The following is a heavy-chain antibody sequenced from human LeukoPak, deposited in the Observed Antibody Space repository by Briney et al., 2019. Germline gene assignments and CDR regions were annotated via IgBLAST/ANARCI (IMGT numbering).Heavy chain of an antibody. Sequence: ASVKVSCKASRGTFSNYPISWVRQAPGQGLEWMGWISAYNGNTNYAQKLQGRVTMTTDTSTSTAYMELRSLRSDDTAVYYCARVYITMIKDFDYWGQGTLVTVSS. CDR3: ARVYITMIKDFDY. CDR2: ISAYNGNT. CDR1: RGTFSNYP. D-gene: IGHD3-22*01. V-gene: IGHV1-18*01. J-gene: IGHJ4*02.